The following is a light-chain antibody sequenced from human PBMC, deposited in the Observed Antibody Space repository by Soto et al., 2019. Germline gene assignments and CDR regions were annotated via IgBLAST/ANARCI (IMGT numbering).Light chain of an antibody. V-gene: IGKV3-20*01. CDR3: HQYFNTPYT. CDR1: QSVNSKY. CDR2: GAS. Sequence: EIVLTQSPGTLSLSPGERVTLSCRASQSVNSKYLIWYQQKPGQAPRLLIYGASTRAAGIPDRFSGSGSGTDFTLTISRLEPEDFAMYYCHQYFNTPYTFGQGTKLEIK. J-gene: IGKJ2*01.